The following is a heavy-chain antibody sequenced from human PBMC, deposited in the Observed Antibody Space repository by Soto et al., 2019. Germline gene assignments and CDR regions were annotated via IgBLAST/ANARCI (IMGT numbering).Heavy chain of an antibody. Sequence: ASETLSLTCAVSGGSISSGGYSWSWIRQPPGKGLEWIGYIYHSGSTYYNPSLKSRVTISVDRSKNQFSLKLSSVTAADTAVYYCARARYNWSVDYWGQGTLVTVSS. J-gene: IGHJ4*02. CDR2: IYHSGST. V-gene: IGHV4-30-2*01. CDR1: GGSISSGGYS. D-gene: IGHD1-20*01. CDR3: ARARYNWSVDY.